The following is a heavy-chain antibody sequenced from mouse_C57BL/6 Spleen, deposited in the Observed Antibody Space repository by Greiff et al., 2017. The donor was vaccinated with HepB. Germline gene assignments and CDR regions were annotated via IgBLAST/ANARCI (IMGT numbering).Heavy chain of an antibody. D-gene: IGHD2-2*01. CDR2: ISDGGSYT. J-gene: IGHJ2*01. CDR1: GFTFSSYA. Sequence: EVKVEESGGCLVKPGGSLKLSCAASGFTFSSYAMSWVRQTPEKRLEWVATISDGGSYTYYPDNVKGRFTISRDNAKNNLYLQMSHLKSEDTAMYYCARDRGYGYWGQGTTLTVSS. V-gene: IGHV5-4*01. CDR3: ARDRGYGY.